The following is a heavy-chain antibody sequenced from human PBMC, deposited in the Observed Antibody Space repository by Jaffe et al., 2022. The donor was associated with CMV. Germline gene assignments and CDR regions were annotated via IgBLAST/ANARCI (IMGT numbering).Heavy chain of an antibody. CDR2: INHSGST. D-gene: IGHD6-6*01. CDR1: GGSFSGYY. V-gene: IGHV4-34*01. CDR3: ARVEYSSSFSWFDP. J-gene: IGHJ5*02. Sequence: QVQLQQWGAGLLKPSETLSLTCAVYGGSFSGYYWSWIRQPPGKGLEWIGEINHSGSTNYNPSLKSRVTISVDTSKNQFSLKLSSVTAADTAVYYCARVEYSSSFSWFDPWGQGTLVTVSS.